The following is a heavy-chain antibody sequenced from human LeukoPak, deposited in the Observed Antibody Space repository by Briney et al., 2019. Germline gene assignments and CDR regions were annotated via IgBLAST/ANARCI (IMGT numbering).Heavy chain of an antibody. D-gene: IGHD1-1*01. CDR3: ARVIPHNRTRADY. CDR2: INHSGST. Sequence: PSETLSLTCAVYGGSFSGYYWSWIRQPPGKGLEWIGEINHSGSTNYNPSLKSRVTISVDTSKYQFSLNMTSVTAADTAIYYCARVIPHNRTRADYWGQGTLVSVSS. J-gene: IGHJ4*02. CDR1: GGSFSGYY. V-gene: IGHV4-34*01.